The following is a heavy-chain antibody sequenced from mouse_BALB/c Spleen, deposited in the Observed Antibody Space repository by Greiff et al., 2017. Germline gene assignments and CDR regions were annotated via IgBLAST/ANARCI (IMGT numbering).Heavy chain of an antibody. V-gene: IGHV1-69*02. Sequence: VQLQQPGAELVRPGASVKLSCKASGYTFTSYWINWVKQRPGQGLEWIGNIYPSDSYTNYNQKFKDKATLTVDKSSSTAYMQLSSPTSEDSAVYYCTRFITTAFYAMDYWGQGTSVTVSS. CDR2: IYPSDSYT. CDR3: TRFITTAFYAMDY. J-gene: IGHJ4*01. D-gene: IGHD1-1*01. CDR1: GYTFTSYW.